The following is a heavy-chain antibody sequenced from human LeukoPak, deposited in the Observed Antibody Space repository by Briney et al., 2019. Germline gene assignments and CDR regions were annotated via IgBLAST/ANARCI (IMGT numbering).Heavy chain of an antibody. J-gene: IGHJ4*02. CDR3: ARQLGYGGKDPSKPTYFDY. Sequence: GASVKVSCKASGGTLSSYAISWVRQAPGQGLEWMGGIIPIFGTANYAQKFQGRVTITTDESTSTAYMELSSLRSEDTAVYYCARQLGYGGKDPSKPTYFDYWGQGTLVTVSS. D-gene: IGHD4-23*01. CDR1: GGTLSSYA. CDR2: IIPIFGTA. V-gene: IGHV1-69*05.